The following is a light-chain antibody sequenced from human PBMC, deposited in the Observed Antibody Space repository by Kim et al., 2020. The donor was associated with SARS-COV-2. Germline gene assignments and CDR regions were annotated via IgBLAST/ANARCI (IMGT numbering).Light chain of an antibody. Sequence: DIQMTQSPSSLSASVGDRVTITCRASQRISSYLNWYQQKPGKAPNLLIYAASSLQSGVPSRFSGSGSGTDFTLTISSLQPEDFATYYCQQSYNTPYTFGQGTKLEI. CDR1: QRISSY. J-gene: IGKJ2*01. CDR3: QQSYNTPYT. CDR2: AAS. V-gene: IGKV1-39*01.